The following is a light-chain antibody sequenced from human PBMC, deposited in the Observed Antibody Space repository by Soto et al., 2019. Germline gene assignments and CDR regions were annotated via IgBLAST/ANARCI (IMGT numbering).Light chain of an antibody. Sequence: SYELTQHLSVSVALGETARITCGGNNIGSKNVHWYQQKPGQAPVLVMYRNYNRPSGIPERFSGSNSGNTATLTISRAQAGDEADYYCAAWDDSLSWGFGGGTKLTVL. V-gene: IGLV3-9*01. CDR2: RNY. J-gene: IGLJ3*02. CDR3: AAWDDSLSWG. CDR1: NIGSKN.